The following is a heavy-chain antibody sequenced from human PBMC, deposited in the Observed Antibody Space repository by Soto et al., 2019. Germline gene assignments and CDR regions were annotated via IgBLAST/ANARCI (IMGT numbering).Heavy chain of an antibody. CDR2: IYYSGST. V-gene: IGHV4-39*01. D-gene: IGHD6-19*01. Sequence: SETLSLTCTVSGGSISSSSYYWGWIRQPPGKGLEWIGSIYYSGSTYYNPSLKSRVTISVDTSKNQFSLKLSSVTAADTAVYYCARQKGYSSGWYYGNYYYYMDVWGKGTTVTVSS. CDR3: ARQKGYSSGWYYGNYYYYMDV. J-gene: IGHJ6*03. CDR1: GGSISSSSYY.